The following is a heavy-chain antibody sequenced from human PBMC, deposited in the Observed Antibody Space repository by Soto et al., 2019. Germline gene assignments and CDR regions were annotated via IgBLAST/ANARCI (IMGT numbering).Heavy chain of an antibody. V-gene: IGHV3-21*01. CDR2: ISSSSSYI. CDR1: GFTFSSYS. D-gene: IGHD3-22*01. Sequence: EVQLVESGGGLVKPGGSLRLSCAASGFTFSSYSMNWVRQAPGKGLEWVSSISSSSSYIYYADSVKGRFTISRDNAKNSLYRQMNSLRAEDTAVYYCARGGGNYYDSSGYYYWGQGTLVTVSS. CDR3: ARGGGNYYDSSGYYY. J-gene: IGHJ4*02.